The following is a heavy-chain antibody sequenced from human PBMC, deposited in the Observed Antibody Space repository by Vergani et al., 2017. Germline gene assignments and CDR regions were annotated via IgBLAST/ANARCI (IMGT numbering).Heavy chain of an antibody. D-gene: IGHD3-22*01. CDR2: IIPILGIA. Sequence: QVQLVQSGAEVKKPGSSVKVSCKASGGTFSSYAISWVRQAPGQGLEWMGRIIPILGIANYAQKFQGRVTITADKSTSTAYMELSSLRSEDTAVYYCAAXPVWGDSSGYYSSSAFDIWGQGTMVTVSS. J-gene: IGHJ3*02. CDR1: GGTFSSYA. V-gene: IGHV1-69*04. CDR3: AAXPVWGDSSGYYSSSAFDI.